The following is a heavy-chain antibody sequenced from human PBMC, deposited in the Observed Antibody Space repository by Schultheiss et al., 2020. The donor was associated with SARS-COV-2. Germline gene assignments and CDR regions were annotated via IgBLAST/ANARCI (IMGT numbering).Heavy chain of an antibody. Sequence: ASVKVSCKTSGYIFTHYDISWVRQAPGQGLEWMGWINPNSGGTNYAQKFQGRVTISRNTSISTAYMELSSLRSEDTAVYYCARSAMVRGDVRKGWYDPWGQGTLVTVSS. CDR2: INPNSGGT. CDR3: ARSAMVRGDVRKGWYDP. V-gene: IGHV1-8*03. J-gene: IGHJ5*02. CDR1: GYIFTHYD. D-gene: IGHD3-10*01.